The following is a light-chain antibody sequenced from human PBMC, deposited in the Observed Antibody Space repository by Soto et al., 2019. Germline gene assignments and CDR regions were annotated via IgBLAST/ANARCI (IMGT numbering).Light chain of an antibody. CDR3: QQYGSWT. J-gene: IGKJ1*01. CDR1: QSVSSY. Sequence: NVLTPSPGNRVLSPKGVDPLSCRASQSVSSYLAWYQQKPGQAPRLLIYDASNRATGIPARFSGGGSGTDFTLTIDNLEPEDFAVYYCQQYGSWTFGQGTKVDIK. V-gene: IGKV3-11*01. CDR2: DAS.